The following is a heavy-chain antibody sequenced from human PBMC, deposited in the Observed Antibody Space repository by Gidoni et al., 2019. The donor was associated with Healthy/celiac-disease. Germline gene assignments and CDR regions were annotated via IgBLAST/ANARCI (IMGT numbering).Heavy chain of an antibody. CDR2: LFSNDEK. CDR3: ARIYGGLPTYGMDV. Sequence: QVTLKESVPVLVKPTETLTLTCTLSGFSPSNARMGVSWIRQSPGKALEWLAHLFSNDEKSYSTSLKSRLTISKDTSKSQVVLTMTNMDPVDTATYYGARIYGGLPTYGMDVWGQGTTVTVSS. D-gene: IGHD5-18*01. CDR1: GFSPSNARMG. J-gene: IGHJ6*02. V-gene: IGHV2-26*01.